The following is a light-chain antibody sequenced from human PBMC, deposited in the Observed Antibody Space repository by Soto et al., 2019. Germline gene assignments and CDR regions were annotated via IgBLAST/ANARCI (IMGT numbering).Light chain of an antibody. CDR3: AAWDDSVTGPV. J-gene: IGLJ7*01. Sequence: QSVLTQPPSASGTPGQRVIISCSGSSSNIGTNFVNWYQQLPGTAPKLLLYNDNQRPSGVPDRFSGSRSGTSASLAISGLQSEDGADYYCAAWDDSVTGPVFGGGTQLT. V-gene: IGLV1-44*01. CDR1: SSNIGTNF. CDR2: NDN.